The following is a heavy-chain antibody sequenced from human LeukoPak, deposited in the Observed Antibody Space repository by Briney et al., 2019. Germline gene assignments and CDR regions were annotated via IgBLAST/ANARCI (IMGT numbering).Heavy chain of an antibody. D-gene: IGHD3-22*01. V-gene: IGHV3-64*01. CDR3: ARAQYYYDSSGYYYFDY. CDR1: GFTFSSYA. CDR2: ISSNGGST. J-gene: IGHJ4*02. Sequence: GGSPRLSCAASGFTFSSYAMHWVRQAPGKGLEYVSAISSNGGSTYYANSVKGRFTISRDNSKNTLYLQMGSLRAEDMAVYYCARAQYYYDSSGYYYFDYWGQGTLVTVSS.